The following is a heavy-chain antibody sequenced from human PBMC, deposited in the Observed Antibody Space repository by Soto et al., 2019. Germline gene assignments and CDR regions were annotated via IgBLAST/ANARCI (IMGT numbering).Heavy chain of an antibody. Sequence: SETLSLTCTVSGGSISSYYWSWIRQPAGKELEWIGRIYTSGSTNYNPSLKSRVTMSVDTSKNQFSLKLSSVTAADTAVYYCARVAGGKDCSSTSCPLDIWGQGTMVTVSS. CDR2: IYTSGST. D-gene: IGHD2-2*01. V-gene: IGHV4-4*07. CDR1: GGSISSYY. CDR3: ARVAGGKDCSSTSCPLDI. J-gene: IGHJ3*02.